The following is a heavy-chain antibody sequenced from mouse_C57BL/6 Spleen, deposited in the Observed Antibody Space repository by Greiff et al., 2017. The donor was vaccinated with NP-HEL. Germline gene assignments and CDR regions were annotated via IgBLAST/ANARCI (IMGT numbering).Heavy chain of an antibody. CDR1: GYTFTDYY. J-gene: IGHJ4*01. Sequence: LEESGAELVRPGASVKLSCKASGYTFTDYYINWVKQRPGQGLEWIARIYPGSGNTYYNEKFKGKATLTAEKSSSTAYMQLSSLTSEDSAVYFCARDYYSNYHYYAMDYWGQGTSVTVSS. V-gene: IGHV1-76*01. D-gene: IGHD2-5*01. CDR2: IYPGSGNT. CDR3: ARDYYSNYHYYAMDY.